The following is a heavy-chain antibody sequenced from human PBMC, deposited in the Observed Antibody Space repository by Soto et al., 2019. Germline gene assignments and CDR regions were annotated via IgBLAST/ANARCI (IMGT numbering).Heavy chain of an antibody. V-gene: IGHV4-39*01. D-gene: IGHD2-15*01. CDR1: GGSISSSSYY. CDR3: ARHGAGRRWFDP. CDR2: IYYSGST. Sequence: SETLSLTCTVSGGSISSSSYYWGWIRQPPGKGLEWIGSIYYSGSTYYNPSLKSRVTISVDTSKNQFSLKLSSVTAADTAVYYCARHGAGRRWFDPWGQGTLVTVSS. J-gene: IGHJ5*02.